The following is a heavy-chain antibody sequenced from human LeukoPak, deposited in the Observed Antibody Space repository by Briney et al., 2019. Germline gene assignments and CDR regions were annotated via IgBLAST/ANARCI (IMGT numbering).Heavy chain of an antibody. J-gene: IGHJ6*03. CDR2: INHSGST. CDR1: GGSFSGYY. CDR3: ARGFTPYYYYYMDV. Sequence: SETLPLTCAVYGGSFSGYYWSWIRQPPGKGLEWIGEINHSGSTNYNPSLKSRVTISVDTSKNQFSLKLSSVTAADTAVYYCARGFTPYYYYYMDVWGKGTTVTVSS. V-gene: IGHV4-34*01.